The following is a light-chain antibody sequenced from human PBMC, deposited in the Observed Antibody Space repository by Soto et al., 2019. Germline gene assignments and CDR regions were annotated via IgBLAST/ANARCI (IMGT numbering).Light chain of an antibody. CDR3: QQYVTSPPGYT. Sequence: EIVLAQSPGTLSLSPGERATLSCRTSQTISNTYLAWYQHKPGQAPRLLIYGASNRATGIPDRFSGSGSGIDFSLTIARVEPEDFAVYYCQQYVTSPPGYTFGQGTRLETK. CDR2: GAS. CDR1: QTISNTY. V-gene: IGKV3-20*01. J-gene: IGKJ2*01.